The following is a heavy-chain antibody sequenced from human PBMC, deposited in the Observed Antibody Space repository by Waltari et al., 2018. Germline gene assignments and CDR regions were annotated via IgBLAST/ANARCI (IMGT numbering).Heavy chain of an antibody. Sequence: EVQLVASGGGMVKPGGSLRLSCAASGFTFSSYSMNWVRQAPGTGLEWVSSISSSSSYISYAESVKGRFTICRDNAKNALYMQMNSLRAEETAVYYWARARSLKYYYDSSGYPDAFDIWGQGTMVTVSA. CDR2: ISSSSSYI. D-gene: IGHD3-22*01. V-gene: IGHV3-21*01. CDR1: GFTFSSYS. CDR3: ARARSLKYYYDSSGYPDAFDI. J-gene: IGHJ3*02.